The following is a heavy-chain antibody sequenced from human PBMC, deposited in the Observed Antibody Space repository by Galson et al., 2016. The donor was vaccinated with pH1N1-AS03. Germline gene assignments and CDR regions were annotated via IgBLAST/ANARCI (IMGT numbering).Heavy chain of an antibody. Sequence: SETLSLTCAVYGGPLNNYNWAWIRQPPGKGPEWIGEVNHSGDTNYSPSLKSRVAISVDTSKNQFSLRLTSVTAADTAVYYCARALKTPLPYWGQGTLVTVSS. CDR3: ARALKTPLPY. D-gene: IGHD4-23*01. J-gene: IGHJ4*02. CDR2: VNHSGDT. V-gene: IGHV4-34*01. CDR1: GGPLNNYN.